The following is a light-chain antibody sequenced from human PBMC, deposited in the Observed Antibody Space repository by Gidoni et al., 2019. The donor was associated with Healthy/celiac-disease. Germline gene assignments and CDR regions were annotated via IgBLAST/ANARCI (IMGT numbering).Light chain of an antibody. CDR2: LGS. CDR3: MQALQTPWT. Sequence: VMTQSLPSRTVTPGGPASISCRSSQRLLHSNGYNYLDWYLQKPGQSPQLLIYLGSNRASGVPDRFSGSGSGTDFPLKISRVAAEDVGVYYCMQALQTPWTFGQGTKVEIK. J-gene: IGKJ1*01. V-gene: IGKV2-28*01. CDR1: QRLLHSNGYNY.